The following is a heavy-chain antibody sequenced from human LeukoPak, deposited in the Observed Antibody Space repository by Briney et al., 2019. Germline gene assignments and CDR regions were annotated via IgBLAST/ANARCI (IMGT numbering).Heavy chain of an antibody. D-gene: IGHD1-26*01. CDR2: IIPIFGTA. Sequence: GASVKLSCKASGGTFSSYAISWVRQAPGQGLEWMGGIIPIFGTANYAQKFQGRVTITTDESTSTAYKELSSLRSEDTAVYYCARASRGSYYYYYMDVWGKGTTVTVSS. CDR1: GGTFSSYA. CDR3: ARASRGSYYYYYMDV. J-gene: IGHJ6*03. V-gene: IGHV1-69*05.